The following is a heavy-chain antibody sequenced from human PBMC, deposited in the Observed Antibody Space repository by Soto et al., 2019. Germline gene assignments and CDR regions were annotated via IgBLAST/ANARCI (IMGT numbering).Heavy chain of an antibody. V-gene: IGHV1-8*01. CDR1: GYTFTSYD. Sequence: ASVKVSCKASGYTFTSYDINWVRQATGLGLEWMGWMNPNSGNTGYAQKFQGRVTMTRSTSISTAYMELSSLRSEDTAVYYCARGGYYYDSSAYYRPFDYWGQGTLVTVSS. CDR3: ARGGYYYDSSAYYRPFDY. J-gene: IGHJ4*02. CDR2: MNPNSGNT. D-gene: IGHD3-22*01.